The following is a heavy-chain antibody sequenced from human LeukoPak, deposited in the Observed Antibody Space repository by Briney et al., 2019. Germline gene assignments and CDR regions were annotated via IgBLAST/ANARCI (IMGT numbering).Heavy chain of an antibody. J-gene: IGHJ4*02. D-gene: IGHD3-9*01. CDR2: FDPEDGET. Sequence: ASAKVSCKVSGYTLTELSMHWVRQAPGKGLEWMGGFDPEDGETIYAQKFQGRVTMTEDTSTDTAYMELSSLRSEYTAVYYCATGRKLRYFDWLPNPIDYWGQGTLVTVSS. CDR1: GYTLTELS. V-gene: IGHV1-24*01. CDR3: ATGRKLRYFDWLPNPIDY.